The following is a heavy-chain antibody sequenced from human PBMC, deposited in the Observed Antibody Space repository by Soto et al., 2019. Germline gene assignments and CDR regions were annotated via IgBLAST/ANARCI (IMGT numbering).Heavy chain of an antibody. J-gene: IGHJ6*02. CDR1: GFTFSSCA. D-gene: IGHD6-25*01. Sequence: GGSLRLSCAASGFTFSSCAMSWVRQAPGKGLEWVSVSSDNGVYTYYADSVKGRFTISRDNSENTLYLQMNSLRAEDTAVYYCAKAVTAAGIWSAMDVWGQGTTVTVSS. CDR3: AKAVTAAGIWSAMDV. V-gene: IGHV3-23*01. CDR2: SSDNGVYT.